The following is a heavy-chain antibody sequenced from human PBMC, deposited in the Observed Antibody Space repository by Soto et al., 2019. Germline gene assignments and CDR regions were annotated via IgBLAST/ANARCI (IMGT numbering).Heavy chain of an antibody. V-gene: IGHV3-23*01. Sequence: EVQLLESGGDLVQPGGSLRLSCAASGFTFSSYAMNWVRQAPGKGLEWVSAISGSGGNTFYADSVKGRFTISRDNSKNTLFLQMHSLRAEDTAIYYWAMLNSGSYSYHGMDVWGQGTTVTVSS. CDR3: AMLNSGSYSYHGMDV. D-gene: IGHD1-26*01. CDR2: ISGSGGNT. CDR1: GFTFSSYA. J-gene: IGHJ6*02.